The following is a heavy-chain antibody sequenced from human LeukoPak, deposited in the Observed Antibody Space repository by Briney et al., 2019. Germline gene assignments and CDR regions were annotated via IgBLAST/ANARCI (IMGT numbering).Heavy chain of an antibody. CDR1: GFTFDDYG. CDR2: INWNGGST. D-gene: IGHD3-10*01. Sequence: GGSLRLSCAASGFTFDDYGMSWVRQAPGKGLEWDSGINWNGGSTGYADSVKGRFTISRDNAKNSLYLQMNSLRAEDTALYYCARHHATRFGESPWLCDYWGQGTLVTVSS. CDR3: ARHHATRFGESPWLCDY. V-gene: IGHV3-20*04. J-gene: IGHJ4*02.